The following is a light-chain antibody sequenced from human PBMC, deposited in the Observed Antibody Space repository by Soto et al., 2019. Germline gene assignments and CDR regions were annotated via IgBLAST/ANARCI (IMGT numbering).Light chain of an antibody. J-gene: IGLJ1*01. Sequence: LTQPASVSGSPGQSITISCTGTSRDVGGYNYVSWYQQHPGKAPKLMIYEVSNRPSGVSNRFSGSKSGNTASLTISGLQAEDEADYYCSSYTSSSTRVFGTGTKVTVL. CDR1: SRDVGGYNY. CDR2: EVS. V-gene: IGLV2-14*01. CDR3: SSYTSSSTRV.